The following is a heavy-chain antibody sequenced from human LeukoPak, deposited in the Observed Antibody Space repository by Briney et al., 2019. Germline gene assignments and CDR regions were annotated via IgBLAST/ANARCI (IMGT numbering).Heavy chain of an antibody. Sequence: PSETLSLTCTVSGGSISSSSYYWGWIRQPPGKGLEWIGSIYYSGSTYYNPSLKSRVTISVDTSKNQFSLKLSSVTAADTAVYYCARDSDDRVVVTVPHWGQGTLVTVSS. V-gene: IGHV4-39*02. CDR3: ARDSDDRVVVTVPH. D-gene: IGHD2-21*02. CDR1: GGSISSSSYY. CDR2: IYYSGST. J-gene: IGHJ4*02.